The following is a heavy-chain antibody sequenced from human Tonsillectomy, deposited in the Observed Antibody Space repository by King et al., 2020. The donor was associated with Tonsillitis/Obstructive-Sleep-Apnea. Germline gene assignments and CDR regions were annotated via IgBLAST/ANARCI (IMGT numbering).Heavy chain of an antibody. CDR1: GFTFSSYS. Sequence: VQLVESGGGLVKPGGSLRLSCAASGFTFSSYSMIWVRQAPGKGMEWVSSISNSGSYIYYADSVQGRFTISRDNAKNSLYLEMNSQRAEDTTVYYCARDNLGDYRNPRVRYYYYMDVGGKGTTVTVPS. D-gene: IGHD4-11*01. CDR3: ARDNLGDYRNPRVRYYYYMDV. CDR2: ISNSGSYI. V-gene: IGHV3-21*01. J-gene: IGHJ6*03.